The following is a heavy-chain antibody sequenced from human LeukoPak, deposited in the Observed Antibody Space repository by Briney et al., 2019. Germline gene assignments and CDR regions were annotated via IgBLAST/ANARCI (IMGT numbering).Heavy chain of an antibody. CDR2: ISNSGGRT. CDR3: AKERQQRALWGYRDV. D-gene: IGHD6-13*01. Sequence: GGSLRLSCAAPGFTFSSYAMSWVRQAPGKGPEWVSAISNSGGRTYYADSVKGRFTISRDDSKNTLYLQMDILRAEDTAVYYGAKERQQRALWGYRDVWGKGTTVTVSS. CDR1: GFTFSSYA. V-gene: IGHV3-23*01. J-gene: IGHJ6*03.